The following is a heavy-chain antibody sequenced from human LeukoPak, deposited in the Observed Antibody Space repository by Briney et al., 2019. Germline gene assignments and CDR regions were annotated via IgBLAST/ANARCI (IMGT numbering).Heavy chain of an antibody. CDR2: IRSKAYGGTT. D-gene: IGHD3-22*01. V-gene: IGHV3-49*03. Sequence: GRSLRLSCTASGFTFGDYAMSWFRQAPGKGLEWVGFIRSKAYGGTTEYAASVKGRFTISRDNAKNSLYLQMNSLRAEDTAVYYCARDYDFSGYQVNCFDCWGQGTLVTVSS. J-gene: IGHJ4*02. CDR3: ARDYDFSGYQVNCFDC. CDR1: GFTFGDYA.